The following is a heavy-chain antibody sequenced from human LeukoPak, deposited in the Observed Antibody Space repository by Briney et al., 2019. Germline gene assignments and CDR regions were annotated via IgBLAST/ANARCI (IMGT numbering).Heavy chain of an antibody. V-gene: IGHV4-59*01. J-gene: IGHJ6*03. CDR1: GGSISSYY. Sequence: SETLSLTCTVSGGSISSYYWSWIRQPPGKGLEWIGYIYYSGSTNYNPSLKSRVTISVDTSKNQFSLKLSSVTAADTAVYYCARVRIYSGYARNYYYMDIWGKGNTVTVSS. D-gene: IGHD5-12*01. CDR3: ARVRIYSGYARNYYYMDI. CDR2: IYYSGST.